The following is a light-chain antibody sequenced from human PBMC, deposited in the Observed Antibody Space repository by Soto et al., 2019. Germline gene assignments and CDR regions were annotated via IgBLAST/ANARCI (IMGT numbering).Light chain of an antibody. CDR1: SSDVGGYEY. V-gene: IGLV2-14*01. J-gene: IGLJ1*01. CDR3: SSYTTANTYV. Sequence: QSVLTQPASVSGSPGQSITISCTGTSSDVGGYEYVSWYQRHPGKAPKLMIYEVSNRPSGVSHRFSGSKSGNTASLTISGLQAEDEADYYCSSYTTANTYVFGTGTKVTVL. CDR2: EVS.